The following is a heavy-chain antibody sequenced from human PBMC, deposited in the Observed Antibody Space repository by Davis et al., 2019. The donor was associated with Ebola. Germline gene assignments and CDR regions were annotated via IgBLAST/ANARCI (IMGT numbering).Heavy chain of an antibody. J-gene: IGHJ4*02. V-gene: IGHV1-2*06. CDR2: INPNSGDT. D-gene: IGHD3-22*01. CDR1: GYTFTNYY. Sequence: AASVKVSCKASGYTFTNYYMHWVRQAPGQGLEWMGRINPNSGDTHYAQRFQGRVTMTRDPSIATAYMELSGLRSDDTAVYYCARAPVYDGSNSYSTFGGGDFDYWGQGALVTVSS. CDR3: ARAPVYDGSNSYSTFGGGDFDY.